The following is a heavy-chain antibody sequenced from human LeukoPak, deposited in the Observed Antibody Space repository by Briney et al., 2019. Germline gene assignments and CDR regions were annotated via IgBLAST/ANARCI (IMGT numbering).Heavy chain of an antibody. J-gene: IGHJ6*03. V-gene: IGHV4-59*08. CDR1: GASITGYY. D-gene: IGHD2-15*01. CDR3: ARGVVGSRGYYYYYYMDV. Sequence: SETLSLTCTVSGASITGYYWSWIRQPPGKGLEWIAYISNSGSTNDNPSLKSRVTVSVDTSKNHFSLRLSSATAADTAVYYCARGVVGSRGYYYYYYMDVWGKGTTVTVSS. CDR2: ISNSGST.